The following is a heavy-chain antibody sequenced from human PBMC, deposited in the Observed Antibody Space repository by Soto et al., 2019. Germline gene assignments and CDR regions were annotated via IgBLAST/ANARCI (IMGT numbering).Heavy chain of an antibody. Sequence: EVQLLESGGGLVQPGGSLRLSCAASGFTFSNYAMSWVRQAPGKGLEWVSAISGSGGSTYYTDSVKGRFTISRDNSKNTLYLQMKSLRAEDTAVYYCAKNSCSGGSCWSYYYYAMDVWGQGTTVTVSS. J-gene: IGHJ6*02. CDR2: ISGSGGST. CDR1: GFTFSNYA. CDR3: AKNSCSGGSCWSYYYYAMDV. V-gene: IGHV3-23*01. D-gene: IGHD2-15*01.